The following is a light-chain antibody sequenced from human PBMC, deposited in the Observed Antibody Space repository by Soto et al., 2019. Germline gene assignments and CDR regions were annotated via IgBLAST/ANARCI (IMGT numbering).Light chain of an antibody. CDR3: SSYTGSGTLYV. CDR2: DVN. J-gene: IGLJ1*01. CDR1: NSDVGRYNF. Sequence: QSVLTQPASVSGSPGQSITISCTGSNSDVGRYNFVSWYQQHPGKAPKLMISDVNYRPSGVSDRFSGSKSGNTASLSISGLQAEDEADYYCSSYTGSGTLYVFGTGTKVTVL. V-gene: IGLV2-14*03.